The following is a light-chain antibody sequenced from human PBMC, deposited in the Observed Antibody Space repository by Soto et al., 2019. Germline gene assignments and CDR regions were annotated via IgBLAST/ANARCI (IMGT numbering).Light chain of an antibody. CDR2: DNN. J-gene: IGLJ1*01. Sequence: QSALTQPASVSGSPGQPITISCTGTTSDVGGYVSWYQQHPGKAPKLIIYDNNKRPSGIPDRFSGSKSGTSATLGITGLQTGDEADYYCGTWDSSLSAYVFGTGTKVTVL. CDR3: GTWDSSLSAYV. V-gene: IGLV1-51*01. CDR1: TSDVGGY.